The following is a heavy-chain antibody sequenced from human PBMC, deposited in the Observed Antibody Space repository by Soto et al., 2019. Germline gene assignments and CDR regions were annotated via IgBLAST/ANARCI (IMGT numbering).Heavy chain of an antibody. D-gene: IGHD3-22*01. V-gene: IGHV3-49*05. Sequence: EVQLVESGGGLGNPGRSLRLSCTASGFNFGGYALGWFRQAPGQGLEWVGFTRSKAYGGTTEFAASMRGRFTISRDDSRSIAYLQIHSLKTEDTAVYYCSRGGDHSGYYETMPYYFDYWGQGTLVTVSS. CDR3: SRGGDHSGYYETMPYYFDY. CDR1: GFNFGGYA. CDR2: TRSKAYGGTT. J-gene: IGHJ4*02.